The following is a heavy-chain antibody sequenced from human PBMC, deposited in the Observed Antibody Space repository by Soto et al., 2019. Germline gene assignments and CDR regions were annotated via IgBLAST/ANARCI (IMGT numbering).Heavy chain of an antibody. V-gene: IGHV3-23*01. Sequence: GGSLRLSCAASGFTFSSYAMSWVRQAPGKGLEWVSAISGSGGSTYYADSVKGRFTISRDNSKNTLYLQMNSLRAEDTAVYYCAKTPHGDYGLSNWFDPWGQGTLVTVSS. CDR2: ISGSGGST. CDR3: AKTPHGDYGLSNWFDP. J-gene: IGHJ5*02. CDR1: GFTFSSYA. D-gene: IGHD4-17*01.